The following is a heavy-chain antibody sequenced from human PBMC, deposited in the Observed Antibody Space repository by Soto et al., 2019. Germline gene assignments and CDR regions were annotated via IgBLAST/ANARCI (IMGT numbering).Heavy chain of an antibody. CDR3: ARASSGWIDY. V-gene: IGHV3-21*01. CDR2: ISSSSSYI. CDR1: GFTFSSYS. D-gene: IGHD6-19*01. Sequence: PXXSLRLSCAASGFTFSSYSMHWVRQAPGKGLEWVSSISSSSSYIYYADSVKGRFTISRDNAKNSLYLQMNSLRAEDTAVYYCARASSGWIDYWGQGTLVTVSS. J-gene: IGHJ4*02.